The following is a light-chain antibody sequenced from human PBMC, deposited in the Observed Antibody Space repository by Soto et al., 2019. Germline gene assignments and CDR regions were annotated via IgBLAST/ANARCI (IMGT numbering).Light chain of an antibody. CDR3: HVWDSTSDHVV. J-gene: IGLJ2*01. Sequence: SYELTQPPSVSVAPGKTASITCGGNNIGRKSVHWYQQKPGQAPVLVIYYDSDRPSGIPERFSGSNSGNTATLTISRVEAGDEADYYCHVWDSTSDHVVFGGGTQLTVL. CDR1: NIGRKS. V-gene: IGLV3-21*04. CDR2: YDS.